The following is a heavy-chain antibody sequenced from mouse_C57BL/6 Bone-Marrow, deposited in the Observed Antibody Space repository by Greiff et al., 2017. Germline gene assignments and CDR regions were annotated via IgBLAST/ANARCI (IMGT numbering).Heavy chain of an antibody. Sequence: QVQLKESGAELAKPGASVKLSCKASGYTFTSYWMHWVKQRPGQGLEWIGYINPSSGYTKYNQKFKDKATLTADKSSSTAYMQLSSLTYEDSAVYYCATPSTTVVATDAMDYWGQGTSVTVSS. CDR1: GYTFTSYW. D-gene: IGHD1-1*01. CDR2: INPSSGYT. J-gene: IGHJ4*01. V-gene: IGHV1-7*01. CDR3: ATPSTTVVATDAMDY.